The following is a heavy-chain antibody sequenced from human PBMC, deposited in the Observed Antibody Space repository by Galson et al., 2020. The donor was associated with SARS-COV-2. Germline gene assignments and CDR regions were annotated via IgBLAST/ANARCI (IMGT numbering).Heavy chain of an antibody. V-gene: IGHV3-30*03. J-gene: IGHJ4*02. Sequence: GESLKISCAASGFTFSSYGMHWVRQAPGKGLEWVAVISYDGSNKYYADSVKGRFTISRDNSKNTLYLQMNSLRAEDTAVYYCARGSGSYWTPFYYWGQGTLVTVSS. CDR1: GFTFSSYG. D-gene: IGHD3-10*01. CDR3: ARGSGSYWTPFYY. CDR2: ISYDGSNK.